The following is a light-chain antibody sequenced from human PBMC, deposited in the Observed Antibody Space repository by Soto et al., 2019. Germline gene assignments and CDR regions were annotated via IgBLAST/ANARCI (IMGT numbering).Light chain of an antibody. J-gene: IGKJ4*01. CDR2: AAS. CDR3: QQYGSPLT. CDR1: QSVSSSY. Sequence: EVVISQSPGTLSLYPGERATLSCRASQSVSSSYLVWHQQKPGQTPRLLIYAASSRATGIPDTFSGGGSGTDFTLTISRLEPEDFAVYYCQQYGSPLTFGGGTKVDI. V-gene: IGKV3-20*01.